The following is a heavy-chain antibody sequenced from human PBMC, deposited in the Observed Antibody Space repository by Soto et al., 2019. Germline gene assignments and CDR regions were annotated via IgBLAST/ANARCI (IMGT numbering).Heavy chain of an antibody. J-gene: IGHJ4*02. V-gene: IGHV4-59*01. D-gene: IGHD6-19*01. CDR1: GDFLTTYY. Sequence: PSETLSLTCDVSGDFLTTYYWNWIRQSPGKGLEWIRYIFYGGHTNYNPSLRGRSTRSVDTSKNQCCLTLTSVTDADTTVYYRAGSPQCSSGWNGGFGYWGQGTLVTVSS. CDR2: IFYGGHT. CDR3: AGSPQCSSGWNGGFGY.